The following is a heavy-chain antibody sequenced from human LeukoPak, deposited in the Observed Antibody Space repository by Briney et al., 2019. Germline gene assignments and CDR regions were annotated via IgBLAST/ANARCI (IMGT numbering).Heavy chain of an antibody. CDR2: MNSNSGNT. CDR3: ARATYYYDSSGYYYGY. V-gene: IGHV1-8*01. J-gene: IGHJ4*02. Sequence: ASVKVSCKTSGYTFTDYDINWVRQATGQGLEWMGWMNSNSGNTGYAQKFQGRVTMTRNTSISTAYIELNSLISDDTAVYYCARATYYYDSSGYYYGYWGQGTLVTVSS. D-gene: IGHD3-22*01. CDR1: GYTFTDYD.